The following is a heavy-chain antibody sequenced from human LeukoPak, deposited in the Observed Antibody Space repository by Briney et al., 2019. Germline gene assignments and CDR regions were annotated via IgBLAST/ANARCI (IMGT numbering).Heavy chain of an antibody. CDR1: GFTFGDYA. J-gene: IGHJ4*02. V-gene: IGHV3-49*04. CDR2: INSSPYGGTT. CDR3: ARARTAGRRSFDY. Sequence: GGSLRLSCSTSGFTFGDYAMSWVRQAPGKGLEWISFINSSPYGGTTEYAASVKGRFTISRDDSKSSAYLQMNSLKIEDTAVYYCARARTAGRRSFDYWGQGTLVTVSS. D-gene: IGHD6-6*01.